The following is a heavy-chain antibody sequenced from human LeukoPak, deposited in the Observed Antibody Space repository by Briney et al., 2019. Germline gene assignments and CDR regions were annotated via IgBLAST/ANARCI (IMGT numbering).Heavy chain of an antibody. D-gene: IGHD3-3*01. CDR2: VHHDGNTK. Sequence: PGGSLRLSCTTSGFTFSSFYMHWVRQAPGKGLEWVAAVHHDGNTKYYVDSVKGRFTISRDNSKNTLYLQMSTLRAEDTAIYYCATGSGNYYDRWGQGTLVTVSS. V-gene: IGHV3-30*02. J-gene: IGHJ4*02. CDR3: ATGSGNYYDR. CDR1: GFTFSSFY.